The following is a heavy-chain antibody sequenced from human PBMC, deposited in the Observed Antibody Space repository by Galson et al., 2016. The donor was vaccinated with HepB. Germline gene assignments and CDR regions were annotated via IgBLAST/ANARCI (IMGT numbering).Heavy chain of an antibody. D-gene: IGHD4-17*01. V-gene: IGHV3-66*02. CDR1: GFTVSNNY. J-gene: IGHJ4*02. CDR2: IYSGGTT. CDR3: VRGVYGDHGWFDY. Sequence: SLRLSCAASGFTVSNNYMTWVRQAPGKGLEYVSVIYSGGTTYYADSVKGRFTISRDNSQNSPFLQMNTLRAEDTAVYFCVRGVYGDHGWFDYWGQGTLVTVSS.